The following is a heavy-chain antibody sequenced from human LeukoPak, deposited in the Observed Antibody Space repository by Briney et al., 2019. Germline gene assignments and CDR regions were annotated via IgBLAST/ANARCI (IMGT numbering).Heavy chain of an antibody. J-gene: IGHJ4*02. D-gene: IGHD2-8*01. CDR2: ISGFNT. Sequence: PGGSLRLSCTTSGFAFSNYAMNWVRQAPGKGPEWVSGISGFNTYYADSVQGRFTIFRDNSKNMLYLQMDRLRAEDTAVYSCAKDVCTSPRCLLYFDSWGQGTLVTVSS. CDR3: AKDVCTSPRCLLYFDS. V-gene: IGHV3-23*01. CDR1: GFAFSNYA.